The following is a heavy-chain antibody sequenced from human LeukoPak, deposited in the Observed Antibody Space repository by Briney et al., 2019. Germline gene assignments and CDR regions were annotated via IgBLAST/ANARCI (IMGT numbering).Heavy chain of an antibody. Sequence: GGSLRLSCAASGFTFSSYSMNWARQAPGKGLEWVSSISSSSSYIYYADSVKGRFTISRDNAKNSLYLQMNSLRAEDTAVYYCAREVVYGDYPDYWGQGTLVTVSS. CDR1: GFTFSSYS. CDR3: AREVVYGDYPDY. CDR2: ISSSSSYI. J-gene: IGHJ4*02. D-gene: IGHD4-17*01. V-gene: IGHV3-21*01.